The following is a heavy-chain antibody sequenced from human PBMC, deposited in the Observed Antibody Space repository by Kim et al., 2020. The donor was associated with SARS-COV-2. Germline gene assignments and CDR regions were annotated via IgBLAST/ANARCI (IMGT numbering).Heavy chain of an antibody. Sequence: GGSLRLSCAASGFTFSSYSMNWVRQAPGKGLEWVSSISSSSSYIYYADSVKGRFTISRDNAKNSLYLQMNSLRAEDTAVYYCASRDYVWGSYRGDYWGQGTLVTVSS. D-gene: IGHD3-16*02. V-gene: IGHV3-21*01. CDR1: GFTFSSYS. CDR2: ISSSSSYI. CDR3: ASRDYVWGSYRGDY. J-gene: IGHJ4*02.